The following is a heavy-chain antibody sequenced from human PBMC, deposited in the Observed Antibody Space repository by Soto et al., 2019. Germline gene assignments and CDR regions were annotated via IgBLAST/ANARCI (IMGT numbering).Heavy chain of an antibody. J-gene: IGHJ4*02. D-gene: IGHD4-17*01. Sequence: GGSLRLACAASGFSFSSYSMNWVRQAPGKGLEWVSSISSSSIYIYYADSVKGRFTISRDNAKNSLYLQMNSLRAEDTAVYYCARGTTVTSHARFEGFDYWGQGTLVTVSS. CDR2: ISSSSIYI. CDR1: GFSFSSYS. V-gene: IGHV3-21*01. CDR3: ARGTTVTSHARFEGFDY.